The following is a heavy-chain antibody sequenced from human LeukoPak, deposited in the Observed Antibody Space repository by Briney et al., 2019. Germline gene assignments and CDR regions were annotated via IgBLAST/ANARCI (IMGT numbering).Heavy chain of an antibody. CDR2: IKQDGSEK. Sequence: GGSLRLSCAASGFTFSSYEMNLVRQAPGKGLEWVANIKQDGSEKYYVDSVKGRFPISRAHAKNTLYLQINSLRAEDTAVYYCAREKEGYCSRTSCYLDYYYYYMDVWGKGTTVTISS. J-gene: IGHJ6*03. D-gene: IGHD2-2*01. CDR1: GFTFSSYE. CDR3: AREKEGYCSRTSCYLDYYYYYMDV. V-gene: IGHV3-7*01.